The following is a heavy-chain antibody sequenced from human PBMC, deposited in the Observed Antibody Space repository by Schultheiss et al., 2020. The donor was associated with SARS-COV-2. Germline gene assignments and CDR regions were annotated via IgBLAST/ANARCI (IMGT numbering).Heavy chain of an antibody. CDR1: GGSISSYY. CDR2: IYYSGST. D-gene: IGHD2-2*01. Sequence: SETLSLTCTVSGGSISSYYWSWIRQPPGKGLEWIGYIYYSGSTNYNPSLKSRVSMSVDTSKNQFSLKLSSVTAADTAVYYCARIGYCSSTSCYHEFDYWGQGTLVTVSS. CDR3: ARIGYCSSTSCYHEFDY. J-gene: IGHJ4*02. V-gene: IGHV4-59*12.